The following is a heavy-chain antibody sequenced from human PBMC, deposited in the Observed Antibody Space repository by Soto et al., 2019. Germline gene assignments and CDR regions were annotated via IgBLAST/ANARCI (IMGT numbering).Heavy chain of an antibody. Sequence: QVQLVQSGAEVKKPGASVKVSCKASGYTFTSYGISWVRQAPGQGLEWMGWISAHNGNTNYAQKLQGRVTMTTDTSRSAGYMGLRRLRSDGAAVYYWARDLHGDPYYWGQGTLVTVSS. J-gene: IGHJ4*02. CDR1: GYTFTSYG. CDR2: ISAHNGNT. V-gene: IGHV1-18*01. D-gene: IGHD4-17*01. CDR3: ARDLHGDPYY.